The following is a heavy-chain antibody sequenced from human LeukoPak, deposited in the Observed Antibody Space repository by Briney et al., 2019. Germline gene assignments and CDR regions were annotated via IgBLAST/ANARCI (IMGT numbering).Heavy chain of an antibody. CDR2: ISGGGDII. CDR1: GFTFSDYY. V-gene: IGHV3-11*01. Sequence: GGSLRLSCAASGFTFSDYYMSWIRQAPGKGLEWVSYISGGGDIIYYADSVKGRSTISRDNAKNTLFLQMNSLRAEDTAVYYCARLPSYYFDSWDQGTQVTVSS. CDR3: ARLPSYYFDS. J-gene: IGHJ4*02. D-gene: IGHD7-27*01.